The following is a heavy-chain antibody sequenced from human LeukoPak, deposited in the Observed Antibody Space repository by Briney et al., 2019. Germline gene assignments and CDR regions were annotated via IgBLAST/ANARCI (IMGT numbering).Heavy chain of an antibody. CDR2: IYYSGST. J-gene: IGHJ4*02. CDR3: ARLGVSDMRGGFEFDY. Sequence: SETLSLTCTVSGGSISSYYWSWIRQPPGKGLAGIGYIYYSGSTDYNPSFKSRVTISVDTSKNQFSLKLSSVTAADTAVYYCARLGVSDMRGGFEFDYWGQGTLVTVSS. CDR1: GGSISSYY. D-gene: IGHD2-8*01. V-gene: IGHV4-59*08.